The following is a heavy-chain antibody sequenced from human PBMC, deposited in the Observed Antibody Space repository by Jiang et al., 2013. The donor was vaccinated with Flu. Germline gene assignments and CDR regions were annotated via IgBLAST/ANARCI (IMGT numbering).Heavy chain of an antibody. CDR3: AKCRGYSYGSGYAFDI. J-gene: IGHJ3*02. Sequence: SAISGSGGSTYYADSVKGRFTISRDNSKNTLYLQMNSLRAEDTAVYYCAKCRGYSYGSGYAFDIWGQGTMVTVSS. CDR2: ISGSGGST. V-gene: IGHV3-23*01. D-gene: IGHD5-18*01.